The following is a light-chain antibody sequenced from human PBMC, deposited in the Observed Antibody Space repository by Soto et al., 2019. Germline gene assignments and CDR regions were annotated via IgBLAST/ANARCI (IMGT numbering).Light chain of an antibody. CDR1: SSDVGSYNL. Sequence: QSALTQPASVSGSPGQSITISCTGSSSDVGSYNLVSWYQQYPGRAPKLMIYEGTKRPSGVSNRFSGSKSGNTASLTISGLQADDEADYFCSSYAGARTFVVFGGGTKVTVL. J-gene: IGLJ2*01. CDR2: EGT. V-gene: IGLV2-23*03. CDR3: SSYAGARTFVV.